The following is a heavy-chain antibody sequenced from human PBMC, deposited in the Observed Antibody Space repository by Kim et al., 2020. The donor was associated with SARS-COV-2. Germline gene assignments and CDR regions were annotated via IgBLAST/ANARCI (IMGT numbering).Heavy chain of an antibody. D-gene: IGHD6-19*01. V-gene: IGHV4-39*01. Sequence: SETLSLTCTVSGGSISSSSYYWGWIRQPPGKGLEWIGSIYYSGSTYYNPSLKSRVTISVDTSKNQFSLKLSSVTAADTAVYYCARLGSSGLLGYWGQGTL. CDR2: IYYSGST. CDR3: ARLGSSGLLGY. CDR1: GGSISSSSYY. J-gene: IGHJ4*02.